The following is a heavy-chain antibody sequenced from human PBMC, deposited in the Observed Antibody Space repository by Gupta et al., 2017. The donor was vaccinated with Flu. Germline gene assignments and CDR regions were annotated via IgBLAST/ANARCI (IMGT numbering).Heavy chain of an antibody. CDR2: ISSSGVT. D-gene: IGHD3-16*01. CDR1: GFNRASFD. CDR3: ATGHWAK. J-gene: IGHJ4*02. V-gene: IGHV3-48*03. Sequence: EVQLVESGGGLVQHGGYVSLSCDSSGFNRASFDMSWVRQAPGRGLEWVSFISSSGVTYYGDPVRGRFTIPRDNAKNSLYLQMSGLRDEDTAVYYCATGHWAKWGQGTLVTVSS.